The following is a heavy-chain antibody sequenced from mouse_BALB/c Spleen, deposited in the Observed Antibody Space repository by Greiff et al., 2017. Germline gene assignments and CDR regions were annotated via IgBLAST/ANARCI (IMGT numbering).Heavy chain of an antibody. CDR1: GFTFSDYG. CDR3: ARDGKYVGKENAMDY. J-gene: IGHJ4*01. CDR2: ISNLAYSI. Sequence: EVQLVESGGGLVQPGGSRKLSCAASGFTFSDYGMAWVRQAPGKGPEWVAFISNLAYSIYYADTVTGRFTISRENAKNTLYLEMSSLRSEDTAMYYCARDGKYVGKENAMDYWGQGTSVTVSS. D-gene: IGHD2-10*02. V-gene: IGHV5-15*02.